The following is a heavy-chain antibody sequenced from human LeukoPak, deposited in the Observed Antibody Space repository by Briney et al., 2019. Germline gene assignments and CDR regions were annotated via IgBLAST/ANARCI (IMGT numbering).Heavy chain of an antibody. CDR1: RFTFSNYW. V-gene: IGHV3-7*01. D-gene: IGHD6-13*01. Sequence: GGSRRLSCAASRFTFSNYWMSWVRQAPGKGLEWVANIKQDGSDKYYVDSVKGRFTISRDNAKNSLYLQMNSLRAEDTAVYYCARLTVYSSSWLAYYMDVWGKGTTVTVSS. CDR2: IKQDGSDK. J-gene: IGHJ6*03. CDR3: ARLTVYSSSWLAYYMDV.